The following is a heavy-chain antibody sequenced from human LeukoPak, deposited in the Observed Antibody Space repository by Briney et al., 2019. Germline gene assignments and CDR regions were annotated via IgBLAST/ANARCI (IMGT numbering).Heavy chain of an antibody. CDR3: AKDQLIAGYYYMDV. CDR2: IWYDGSNK. Sequence: GGSLRLSCAASGFTFSSYGMHWVRQAPGKGLEWVAVIWYDGSNKYYADSVKGRFTISRDNSKNTLYLQMNSLRAEDTAVYYCAKDQLIAGYYYMDVWGKGTTYTVSS. J-gene: IGHJ6*03. CDR1: GFTFSSYG. D-gene: IGHD2-21*01. V-gene: IGHV3-33*06.